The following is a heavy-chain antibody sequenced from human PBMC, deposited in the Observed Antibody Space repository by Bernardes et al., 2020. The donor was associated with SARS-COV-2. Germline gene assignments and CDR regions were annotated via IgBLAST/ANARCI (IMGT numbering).Heavy chain of an antibody. Sequence: SVKFSCNASGYTFTGYYMHWVRQAPGQGLEWMGWINPNSGGTNYAQKFQGRVTMTRDTSISTAYMELSRLRSDDTAVYYCARSAKGSAMVRGVFDYWGQGTLVTVSS. CDR2: INPNSGGT. V-gene: IGHV1-2*02. J-gene: IGHJ4*02. CDR3: ARSAKGSAMVRGVFDY. D-gene: IGHD3-10*01. CDR1: GYTFTGYY.